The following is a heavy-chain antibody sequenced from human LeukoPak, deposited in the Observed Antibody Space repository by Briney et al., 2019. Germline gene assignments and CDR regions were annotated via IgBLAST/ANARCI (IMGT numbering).Heavy chain of an antibody. CDR2: IYTSGST. CDR1: GGSISSYY. D-gene: IGHD6-19*01. J-gene: IGHJ6*02. Sequence: PSETLSLTCTVSGGSISSYYWSWIRQPAGKGLEWIGRIYTSGSTNYNPSLKSRVTMSVDTSKNQFSLKLSSVTAADAAVYYCARDMSGGSGRYYYGMDVWGQGTTVTVSS. V-gene: IGHV4-4*07. CDR3: ARDMSGGSGRYYYGMDV.